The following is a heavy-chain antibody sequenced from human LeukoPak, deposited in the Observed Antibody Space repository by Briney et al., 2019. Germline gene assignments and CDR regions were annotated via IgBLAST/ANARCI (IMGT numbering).Heavy chain of an antibody. CDR3: AKAPVVPAAISPSFDY. J-gene: IGHJ4*02. D-gene: IGHD2-2*02. Sequence: GGSLRLSCAASGFTFSSYAMSWVRQAPGKGLEWVSAISGSGGSTYYADSVKGRFTISRDNSKNTLYLQMNSLRAEDTAVYYCAKAPVVPAAISPSFDYWGQGTLVTVPS. V-gene: IGHV3-23*01. CDR2: ISGSGGST. CDR1: GFTFSSYA.